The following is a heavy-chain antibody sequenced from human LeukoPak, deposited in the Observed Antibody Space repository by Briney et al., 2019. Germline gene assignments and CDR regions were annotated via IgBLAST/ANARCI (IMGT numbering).Heavy chain of an antibody. CDR3: ARVRGIEEFDY. D-gene: IGHD3-10*01. J-gene: IGHJ4*02. V-gene: IGHV3-49*04. CDR2: IRGKAYGRTT. Sequence: GGSLTPSWTPSGFTFADFAMSWVRQAPGKGREWVGFIRGKAYGRTTEYAASVQGRFTISRHDSTSIAYLQMNSLKTADTAVYYCARVRGIEEFDYWGQGTLVTVSS. CDR1: GFTFADFA.